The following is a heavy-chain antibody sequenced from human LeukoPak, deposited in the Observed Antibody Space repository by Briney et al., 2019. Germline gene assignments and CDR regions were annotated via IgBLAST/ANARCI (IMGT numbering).Heavy chain of an antibody. CDR3: ARDLGSSSQVYYYGMDV. J-gene: IGHJ6*02. D-gene: IGHD6-13*01. V-gene: IGHV3-30-3*01. CDR1: GFTFSSYA. CDR2: ISYDGSNK. Sequence: GGSLRLSCAASGFTFSSYAMHWVRQAPGKGLEWVAVISYDGSNKYYADSVKGRSTISRDNSKNTLYLQMNSLRAEDTAVYYCARDLGSSSQVYYYGMDVWGQGTTVTVSS.